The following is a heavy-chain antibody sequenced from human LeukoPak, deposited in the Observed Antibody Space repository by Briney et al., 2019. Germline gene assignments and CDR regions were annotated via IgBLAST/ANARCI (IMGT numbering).Heavy chain of an antibody. J-gene: IGHJ4*02. Sequence: GGSLRLSCAASGFTFSSYRMHWVRQAPGKGLVWVSRINSDGSSTSYADSVKGRFTISRDNAKNTLYLQMNSLRAEDTAVYYCAREWFGESREKNFDYWGQGTLVTVSS. V-gene: IGHV3-74*01. CDR3: AREWFGESREKNFDY. CDR1: GFTFSSYR. CDR2: INSDGSST. D-gene: IGHD3-10*01.